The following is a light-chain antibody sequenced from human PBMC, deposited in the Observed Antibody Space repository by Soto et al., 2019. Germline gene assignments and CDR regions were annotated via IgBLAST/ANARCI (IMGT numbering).Light chain of an antibody. CDR3: AAWDDNLNAYV. CDR2: SNN. V-gene: IGLV1-47*02. J-gene: IGLJ1*01. Sequence: QSVLTQPPSASGTPGQRVTISCSGSSSNIGSNYVYWYQQLPGTAPKLLIYSNNQRPSGVPDRFSGSKSGTSASLAISGLRSEDEADYYCAAWDDNLNAYVFGSGTKLTVL. CDR1: SSNIGSNY.